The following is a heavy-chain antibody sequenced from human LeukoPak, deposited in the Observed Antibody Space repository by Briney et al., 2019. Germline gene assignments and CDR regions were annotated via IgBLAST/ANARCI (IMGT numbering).Heavy chain of an antibody. Sequence: QPGGSLRLSCSASGFTFSSYAMHWVRQAPGKGLEYVSAISSNGGSTYYADSVKGRFTISRDNSKNTLYLQMSSLRAEDTAVYYCVKWGQYSSSLFDYWGQGTLVTVSS. CDR1: GFTFSSYA. D-gene: IGHD6-13*01. CDR2: ISSNGGST. V-gene: IGHV3-64D*06. CDR3: VKWGQYSSSLFDY. J-gene: IGHJ4*02.